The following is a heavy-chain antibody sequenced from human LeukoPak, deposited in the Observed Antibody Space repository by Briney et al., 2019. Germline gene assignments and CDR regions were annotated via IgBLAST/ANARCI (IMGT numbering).Heavy chain of an antibody. CDR3: ARSAGDYGGWYFDL. CDR1: GGSISSGGYS. D-gene: IGHD4-23*01. V-gene: IGHV4-30-2*01. Sequence: SETLSLTCAVSGGSISSGGYSWSWIRQPPGKGLEWIGYIYHSGSTYYNPSLKSRVTISVDRSKNQFSLKLSSVTAADTAVYHCARSAGDYGGWYFDLWGRGTLVTVSS. CDR2: IYHSGST. J-gene: IGHJ2*01.